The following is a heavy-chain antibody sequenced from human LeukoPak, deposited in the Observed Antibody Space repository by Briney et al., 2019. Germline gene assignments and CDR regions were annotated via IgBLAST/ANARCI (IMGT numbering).Heavy chain of an antibody. V-gene: IGHV4-4*07. D-gene: IGHD1-26*01. CDR1: GGSTSSYY. CDR2: IYTSGST. J-gene: IGHJ4*02. CDR3: ARENSGSYREFDY. Sequence: SETLTLTCTVSGGSTSSYYWSWIRQPAGKGLEWIGRIYTSGSTNYNASLKSRVSMSVDTSKNQFSLKLSSVTAADTAVFYCARENSGSYREFDYWGQGTLVTVSS.